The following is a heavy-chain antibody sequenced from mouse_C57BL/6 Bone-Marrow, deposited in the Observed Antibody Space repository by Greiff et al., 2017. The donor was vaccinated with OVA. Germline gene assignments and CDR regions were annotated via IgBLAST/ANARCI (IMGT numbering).Heavy chain of an antibody. J-gene: IGHJ1*03. CDR2: IDPSDSYT. V-gene: IGHV1-59*01. D-gene: IGHD2-4*01. CDR3: ARPYDYDGYFDV. CDR1: GYTFTSYW. Sequence: QVQLQQPGAELVRPGTSVKLSCKASGYTFTSYWMHWVKQRPGHGLEWIGVIDPSDSYTNYNQKFKGKATLTVDTSSSTAYMQLSSLTSEDSAVYYCARPYDYDGYFDVWGTGTTVTVSS.